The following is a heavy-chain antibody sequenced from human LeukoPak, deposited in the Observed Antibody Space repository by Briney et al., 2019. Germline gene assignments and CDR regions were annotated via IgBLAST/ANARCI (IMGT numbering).Heavy chain of an antibody. Sequence: NSSETLSLTCAVYGGSFSGYYWSWIRQPPGKGLEWIGEINHSGSTNYNPSHKSRVTISVDTSKNQFSLKLSSVTAADTAVYYCASLRSKMATISLRRFDPWGQGTLVTVSS. D-gene: IGHD5-24*01. CDR2: INHSGST. J-gene: IGHJ5*02. CDR1: GGSFSGYY. V-gene: IGHV4-34*01. CDR3: ASLRSKMATISLRRFDP.